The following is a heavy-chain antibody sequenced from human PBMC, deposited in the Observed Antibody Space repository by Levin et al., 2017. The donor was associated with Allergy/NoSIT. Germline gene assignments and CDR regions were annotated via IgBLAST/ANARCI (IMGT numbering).Heavy chain of an antibody. CDR1: GGSISTDNW. V-gene: IGHV4-4*02. J-gene: IGHJ4*02. Sequence: PSETLSLTCAVSGGSISTDNWWSWIRQPPGKGLEWLGEIYRSGDTNHNPSLRSRGTMSVDKAKNPFSLELSYVTAADTAVYYCAAVEGLFCSGVSCSYSFHYWGQGALVTVSS. CDR3: AAVEGLFCSGVSCSYSFHY. CDR2: IYRSGDT. D-gene: IGHD3-9*01.